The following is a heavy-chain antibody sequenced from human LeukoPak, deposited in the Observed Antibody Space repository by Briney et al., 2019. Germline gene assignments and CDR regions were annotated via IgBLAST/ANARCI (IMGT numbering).Heavy chain of an antibody. V-gene: IGHV3-7*01. Sequence: GGSLRLSCVASGFSFSTYWINWVRQAPGEGLEWVAHIKHDGSQKYYVDSVKGRFTISRDNAKNSLYLQMNSLRAEDTAVYYCAKSQAGVNAPLDYWGQGTLVTVSS. CDR2: IKHDGSQK. J-gene: IGHJ4*02. D-gene: IGHD3-10*01. CDR3: AKSQAGVNAPLDY. CDR1: GFSFSTYW.